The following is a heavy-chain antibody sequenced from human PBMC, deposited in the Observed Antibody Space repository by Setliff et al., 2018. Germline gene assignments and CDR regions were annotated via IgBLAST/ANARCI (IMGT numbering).Heavy chain of an antibody. CDR2: NNHSGSA. Sequence: SETLSLTCAAHGGTFSYYYWTWIRQPPGKGLEWIGENNHSGSAKYRPSLGSRVTISVDTSNNQVSLTLTSVTAADTAIYYCARQGIMATGRGWFDPWGPGTLVTVSS. CDR1: GGTFSYYY. J-gene: IGHJ5*02. V-gene: IGHV4-34*01. D-gene: IGHD1-26*01. CDR3: ARQGIMATGRGWFDP.